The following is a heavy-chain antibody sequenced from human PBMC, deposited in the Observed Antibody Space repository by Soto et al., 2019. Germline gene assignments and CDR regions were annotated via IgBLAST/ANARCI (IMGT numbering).Heavy chain of an antibody. Sequence: QVQLQESGPGLVKPSGTLSLTCDVSGDSISSDKWWSWVRQSPGRGLEWIGEIHHRGTTNCNPSLKSRVTISIEKSKNQVSLEMTSLTAADTAIYYCARGGDWKFDFWGQGSLVTVSS. D-gene: IGHD2-21*02. V-gene: IGHV4-4*02. J-gene: IGHJ4*02. CDR3: ARGGDWKFDF. CDR1: GDSISSDKW. CDR2: IHHRGTT.